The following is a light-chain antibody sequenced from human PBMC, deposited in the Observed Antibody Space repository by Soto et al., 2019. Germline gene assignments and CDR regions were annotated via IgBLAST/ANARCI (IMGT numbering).Light chain of an antibody. J-gene: IGKJ5*01. Sequence: EIVLTQSPGTLSLSPGERVTLSCRASQTVSRSYLAWYQQKPGQAPRLLIYGTSRRATGIPDRFSGGGSGTDFILAISRLQPEDFALYYCQQYDGSPITFGQGTRLEIK. V-gene: IGKV3-20*01. CDR1: QTVSRSY. CDR2: GTS. CDR3: QQYDGSPIT.